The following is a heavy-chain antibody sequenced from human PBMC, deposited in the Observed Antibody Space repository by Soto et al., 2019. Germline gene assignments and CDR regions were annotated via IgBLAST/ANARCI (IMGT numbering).Heavy chain of an antibody. CDR1: GFTFSSNV. D-gene: IGHD6-13*01. J-gene: IGHJ4*02. CDR3: AKGTAAARPTFFDY. Sequence: GGSLRLYCADSGFTFSSNVMSWVRQAPGKGLEWVSAISGSGGSTYYADSVKGRFTISRDNSKNTLYLQMNSLRAEDTAVYYCAKGTAAARPTFFDYWGQGTLVTVSS. V-gene: IGHV3-23*01. CDR2: ISGSGGST.